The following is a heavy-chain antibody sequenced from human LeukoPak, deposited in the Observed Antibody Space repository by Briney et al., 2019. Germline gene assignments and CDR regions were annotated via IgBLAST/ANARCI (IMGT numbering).Heavy chain of an antibody. CDR2: ISTYNGNT. V-gene: IGHV1-18*01. J-gene: IGHJ6*03. CDR3: TRGRGTGYCSGSSCYTEYMDV. D-gene: IGHD2-2*02. Sequence: ASVKVSCKTSGYNFIKYGIGWVRQAPGQGLEWMGWISTYNGNTNYAQKLQGRVTMTTDTSTSTAYMELRSLRSDDTAVYYCTRGRGTGYCSGSSCYTEYMDVWGKGTTVTVSS. CDR1: GYNFIKYG.